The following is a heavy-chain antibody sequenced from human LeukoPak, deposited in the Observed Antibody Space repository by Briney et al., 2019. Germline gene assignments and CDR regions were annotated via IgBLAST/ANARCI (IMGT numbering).Heavy chain of an antibody. CDR3: AKFRPSSS. V-gene: IGHV3-23*01. Sequence: GRSLRLSCAASGFTFSKYTIHWVRQAPGKGLEWVSAISGSGGSTYYADSVKGRFTISRDNSKNTLYLQMNSLRAEDTAVYYCAKFRPSSSWGQGTLVTVSS. D-gene: IGHD6-13*01. CDR1: GFTFSKYT. CDR2: ISGSGGST. J-gene: IGHJ4*02.